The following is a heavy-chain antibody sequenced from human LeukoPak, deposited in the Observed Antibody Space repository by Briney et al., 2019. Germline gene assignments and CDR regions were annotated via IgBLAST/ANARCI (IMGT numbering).Heavy chain of an antibody. Sequence: SEALSLTCAVSGGSISSGGYSWSWIRQPPGKGLEWIGYIYHSGSTYYNPSLKSRVTISVDRSKNQFSLKLSSVTAADTAVYYCARVVITFGGATLDYWGQGTLVTVSS. CDR3: ARVVITFGGATLDY. J-gene: IGHJ4*02. CDR1: GGSISSGGYS. D-gene: IGHD3-16*01. CDR2: IYHSGST. V-gene: IGHV4-30-2*01.